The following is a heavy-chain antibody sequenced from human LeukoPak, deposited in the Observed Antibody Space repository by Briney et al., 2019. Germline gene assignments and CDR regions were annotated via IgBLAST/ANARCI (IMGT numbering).Heavy chain of an antibody. CDR1: GGSISSYY. J-gene: IGHJ4*02. V-gene: IGHV4-59*08. CDR2: IYYSGST. CDR3: ARTGSSWYRVDY. Sequence: SETLSLTCTVSGGSISSYYWSWIRQPPGKGLEWIGYIYYSGSTNYNPSLKSRVTISVDTSKNQFSLKLGSVTAADTAVYYCARTGSSWYRVDYWGQGTLVTVSS. D-gene: IGHD6-13*01.